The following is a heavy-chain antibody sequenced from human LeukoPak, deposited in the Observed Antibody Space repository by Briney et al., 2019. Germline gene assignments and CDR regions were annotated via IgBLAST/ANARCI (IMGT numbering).Heavy chain of an antibody. CDR2: IYYSGST. V-gene: IGHV4-61*01. Sequence: SETLSLTCTVSGGSVSSNTYYWSWIRQPPGKGLEWIGYIYYSGSTNYNPSLKSRVTISVDMSKNQFSLKLNSITAADTAVNYCARESGDQYFDYWGQGTLVTVSS. J-gene: IGHJ4*02. D-gene: IGHD4-17*01. CDR1: GGSVSSNTYY. CDR3: ARESGDQYFDY.